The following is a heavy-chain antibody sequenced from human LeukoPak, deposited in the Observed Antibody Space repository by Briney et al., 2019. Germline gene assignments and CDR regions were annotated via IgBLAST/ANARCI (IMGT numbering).Heavy chain of an antibody. V-gene: IGHV4-61*02. CDR2: IYTSGST. J-gene: IGHJ4*02. D-gene: IGHD4-11*01. CDR1: GGSISSGSYY. CDR3: AVRTVTRLDY. Sequence: SETLSLTCTVSGGSISSGSYYWSWIRQPAGKGLEWIGRIYTSGSTNYNPSLKSRVTISVDTSKNQFSLKLSSATAADTAVYYCAVRTVTRLDYWGQGTLVTVSS.